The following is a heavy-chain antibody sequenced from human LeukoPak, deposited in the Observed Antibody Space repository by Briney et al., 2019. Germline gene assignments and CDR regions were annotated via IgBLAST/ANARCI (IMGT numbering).Heavy chain of an antibody. J-gene: IGHJ6*03. Sequence: PSETLSLTCTVSGGSISSGGYYWSWIRQPAGKGLEWIGRIYTSGNTNYNPSLKSRVTISVDTSKNQFSLKLSSVTAADTAVYYCARGRYDILTGYLYYYYYYMDVWGKGTTVTVSS. CDR2: IYTSGNT. V-gene: IGHV4-61*02. CDR3: ARGRYDILTGYLYYYYYYMDV. D-gene: IGHD3-9*01. CDR1: GGSISSGGYY.